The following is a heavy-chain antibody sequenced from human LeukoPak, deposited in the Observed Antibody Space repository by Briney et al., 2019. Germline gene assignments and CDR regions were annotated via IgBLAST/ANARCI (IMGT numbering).Heavy chain of an antibody. Sequence: GGSLSLSCAASEFTFSTYTMNWVRQAPGKGLVWVSRIFSDGSTTSYADSAKGRFTISRDNAKNTLYLHMNSLRAEHTAVYYCARELRREVTLDYWGQGTLVTVSP. CDR1: EFTFSTYT. CDR2: IFSDGSTT. J-gene: IGHJ4*01. V-gene: IGHV3-74*01. D-gene: IGHD2-21*02. CDR3: ARELRREVTLDY.